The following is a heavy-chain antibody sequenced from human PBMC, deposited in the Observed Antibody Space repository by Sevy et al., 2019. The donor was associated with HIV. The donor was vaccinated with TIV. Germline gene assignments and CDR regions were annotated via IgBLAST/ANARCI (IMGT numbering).Heavy chain of an antibody. V-gene: IGHV3-30*18. CDR3: AKATGYSSSWESRPFDY. J-gene: IGHJ4*02. CDR2: ISDDGNNK. D-gene: IGHD6-13*01. CDR1: GFSFSSYG. Sequence: GGSLRLSCAASGFSFSSYGMYWVRQALGKGLEWVAVISDDGNNKYYGDSVKGRFAISRDNSMNTLYLQMNSLRTEDTAVYYCAKATGYSSSWESRPFDYWGQGTLVTVSS.